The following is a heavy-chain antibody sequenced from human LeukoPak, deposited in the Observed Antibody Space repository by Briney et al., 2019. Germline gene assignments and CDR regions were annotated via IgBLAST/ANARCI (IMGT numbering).Heavy chain of an antibody. CDR1: GYTSINYY. CDR2: INPSGGST. Sequence: ASVKVSCKASGYTSINYYIHWVRQAPGQGLEWMGIINPSGGSTSYAQKFQGRVTLTRDTSTSTVYMELSSLRSEDTAVYYCARDVGSGWYYFDYWGQGTLVTVSS. V-gene: IGHV1-46*01. D-gene: IGHD6-19*01. CDR3: ARDVGSGWYYFDY. J-gene: IGHJ4*02.